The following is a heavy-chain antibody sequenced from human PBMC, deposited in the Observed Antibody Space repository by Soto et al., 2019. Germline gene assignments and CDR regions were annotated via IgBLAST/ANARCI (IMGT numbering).Heavy chain of an antibody. J-gene: IGHJ4*02. Sequence: QLHLQESGPGLVKPSETLSLTCAVSGGSISSSGYNWAWIRQPPGKGLEWIGSIHYTGTTYYNPSLKGRGTLSVDTSKNQFSLGLSSVTAADTAVFYCARRPYSSSSGGFDYWGQGTLVTVSS. CDR1: GGSISSSGYN. V-gene: IGHV4-39*01. CDR2: IHYTGTT. D-gene: IGHD6-6*01. CDR3: ARRPYSSSSGGFDY.